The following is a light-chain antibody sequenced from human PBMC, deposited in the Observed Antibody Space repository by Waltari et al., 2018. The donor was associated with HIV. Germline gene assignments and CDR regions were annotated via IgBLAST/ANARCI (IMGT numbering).Light chain of an antibody. Sequence: QSALTQPASVSGSPGQSITISCTGTSSDVGSYNLVSWYQQHPGKAPKLTIYGVSKRPSGVSNRFQGSKSGNTASLTISGLQAEDEADYYCCSYAGTSTYVAFGGGTKLTVL. J-gene: IGLJ2*01. V-gene: IGLV2-23*02. CDR1: SSDVGSYNL. CDR2: GVS. CDR3: CSYAGTSTYVA.